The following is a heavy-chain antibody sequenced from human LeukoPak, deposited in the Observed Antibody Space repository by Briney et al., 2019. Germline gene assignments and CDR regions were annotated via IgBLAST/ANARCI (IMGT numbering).Heavy chain of an antibody. J-gene: IGHJ4*02. CDR1: GGSFSGYY. CDR2: INHSGST. D-gene: IGHD3-22*01. CDR3: AFYYYDSSGYYYFDY. V-gene: IGHV4-34*01. Sequence: PSETLSLTCAVYGGSFSGYYWSWIRQPPGKGLEWIGEINHSGSTNYNPSLKSRVTISVGTSKNQFSLKLSSVTAADTAVYYCAFYYYDSSGYYYFDYWGQGTLVTPSS.